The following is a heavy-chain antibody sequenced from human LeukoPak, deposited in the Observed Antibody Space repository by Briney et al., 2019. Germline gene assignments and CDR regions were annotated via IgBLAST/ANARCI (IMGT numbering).Heavy chain of an antibody. J-gene: IGHJ4*02. V-gene: IGHV3-30*03. CDR3: ARDLGSFTRGY. CDR2: ISYDGSNK. D-gene: IGHD2-8*01. CDR1: GFTFSSYG. Sequence: GGSLRLSCAASGFTFSSYGMHWVRQAPGKGLEWVAVISYDGSNKYYADSVKGRFTISRDNSKNTLYLQMNSLRAEDTAVYYCARDLGSFTRGYWGQGTLVTVSS.